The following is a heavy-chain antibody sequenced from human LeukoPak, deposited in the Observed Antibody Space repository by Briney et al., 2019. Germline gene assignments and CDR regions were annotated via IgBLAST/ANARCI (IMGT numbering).Heavy chain of an antibody. CDR1: GYTFTGYY. D-gene: IGHD1-26*01. CDR3: ATVQKWELLGGAMDY. V-gene: IGHV1-2*02. J-gene: IGHJ4*02. Sequence: ASVKASCKASGYTFTGYYMHWVRQAPGQGLERMGWINPNSGGTNYAQKFQGRVTMTRDTSISTAYMELSSLRSEDTAVYYCATVQKWELLGGAMDYWGQGTLVTVSS. CDR2: INPNSGGT.